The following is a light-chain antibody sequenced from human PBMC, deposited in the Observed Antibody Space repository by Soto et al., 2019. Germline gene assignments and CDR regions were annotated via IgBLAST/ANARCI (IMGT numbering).Light chain of an antibody. CDR3: QQFSSYPLT. CDR2: DAS. V-gene: IGKV3-20*01. J-gene: IGKJ5*01. CDR1: QSVGSY. Sequence: EIVLTQSPATLSLSPGERATLSCRASQSVGSYLGWYQQKPGQAPRLLIYDASSRATGIPDRFSGGGSGTDFTLTISRLEPEDFAVYYCQQFSSYPLTFGGGTRLEIK.